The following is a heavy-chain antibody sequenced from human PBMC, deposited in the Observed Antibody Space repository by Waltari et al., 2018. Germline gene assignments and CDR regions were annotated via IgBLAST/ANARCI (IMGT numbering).Heavy chain of an antibody. CDR3: AREWQQLVGGAFDI. Sequence: QVQLVESGGGVVQPGRSLRLSCAASGFTFSSYAMHWVRQAPGKGLEWVAVISYDGSNKYYADSVKGRFTISRDNSKTTLYLQMNSLRAEDTAVYYCAREWQQLVGGAFDIWGQGTMVTVSS. CDR2: ISYDGSNK. V-gene: IGHV3-30*01. CDR1: GFTFSSYA. D-gene: IGHD6-13*01. J-gene: IGHJ3*02.